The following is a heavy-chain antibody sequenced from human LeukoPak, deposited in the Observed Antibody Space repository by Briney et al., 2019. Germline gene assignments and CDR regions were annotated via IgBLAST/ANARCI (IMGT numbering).Heavy chain of an antibody. Sequence: GGSLRLSCAASGFTFSSYSMNWVRQAPGKGLEWVSSISTGSSFIYYADSVKGRFTISRDIAKNSLYLQMNSLRAEDTAVYYCARTDYYDKRIDYWGQGTLVTVLS. CDR2: ISTGSSFI. J-gene: IGHJ4*02. D-gene: IGHD3-22*01. CDR1: GFTFSSYS. V-gene: IGHV3-21*01. CDR3: ARTDYYDKRIDY.